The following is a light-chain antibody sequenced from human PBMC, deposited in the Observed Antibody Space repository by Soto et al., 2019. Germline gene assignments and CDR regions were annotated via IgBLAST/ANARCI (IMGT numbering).Light chain of an antibody. CDR1: SSDVGGYNS. CDR2: EVN. V-gene: IGLV2-8*01. J-gene: IGLJ1*01. Sequence: QSALTQPPSASGSPGQSVTISCTGTSSDVGGYNSVSWYQHHPGKAPKLMIYEVNKRPSGVPDRFSGSKSANTASLTVSGLQAEDEADYYCSSYAGSNNYVLGTGTKLTVL. CDR3: SSYAGSNNYV.